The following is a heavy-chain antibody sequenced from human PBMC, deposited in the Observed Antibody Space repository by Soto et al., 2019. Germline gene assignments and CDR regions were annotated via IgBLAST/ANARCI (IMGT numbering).Heavy chain of an antibody. CDR2: VNPIVSMS. D-gene: IGHD3-10*01. V-gene: IGHV1-69*02. J-gene: IGHJ4*02. CDR1: GATFNFYS. Sequence: QVQLVQSGAEVKRPGSSVKVSCKASGATFNFYSINWMRQAPGVGLEWMGRVNPIVSMSNFAQKFQGRVTITADKSTSTAYMELSSRRAEDTAIYYCASSYGSGYRAFDYWGQGALVTVSS. CDR3: ASSYGSGYRAFDY.